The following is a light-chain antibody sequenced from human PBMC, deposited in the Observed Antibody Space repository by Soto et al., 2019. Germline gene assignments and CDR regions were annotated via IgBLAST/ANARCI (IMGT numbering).Light chain of an antibody. CDR1: QSVTSSY. CDR2: GAS. CDR3: QQYGKSTLT. Sequence: EIVLTQSPGTLSLSPGERATLSCRASQSVTSSYLAWYQQKPGQAPRLLIYGASSRATGIPDRFSGSGSGTDFTLTISRLEPEDFAVYYGQQYGKSTLTFGGGTKVEIK. J-gene: IGKJ4*01. V-gene: IGKV3-20*01.